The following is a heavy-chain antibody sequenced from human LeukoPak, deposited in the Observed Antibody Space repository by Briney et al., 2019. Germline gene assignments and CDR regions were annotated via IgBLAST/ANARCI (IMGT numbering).Heavy chain of an antibody. J-gene: IGHJ4*02. CDR2: INHNGNT. V-gene: IGHV4-34*01. CDR1: YGSFSGYY. Sequence: PSETLSLTCTVFYGSFSGYYWSWIRQPPGKGLEWIGEINHNGNTNYNPSLKSRVTISVDTSKDQFSLKLSSVTAADTAVYYCARGAPFDYWGQGTLVTVSS. CDR3: ARGAPFDY.